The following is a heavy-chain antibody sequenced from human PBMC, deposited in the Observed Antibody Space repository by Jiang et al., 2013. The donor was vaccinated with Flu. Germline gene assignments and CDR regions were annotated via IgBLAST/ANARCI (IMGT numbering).Heavy chain of an antibody. D-gene: IGHD2-2*01. Sequence: VQLVESGGGVVQAAGSLTISCAASGFRFSYYGMHWVRQAPGRGLEWVASLWHDGSNKYYGDSVKGRFTISRDNSRNTLYLQMSSLRPEDTAVYYCATLRGSTFDTYVMDSWGQGTLVTVSS. V-gene: IGHV3-30*02. J-gene: IGHJ4*02. CDR3: ATLRGSTFDTYVMDS. CDR1: GFRFSYYG. CDR2: LWHDGSNK.